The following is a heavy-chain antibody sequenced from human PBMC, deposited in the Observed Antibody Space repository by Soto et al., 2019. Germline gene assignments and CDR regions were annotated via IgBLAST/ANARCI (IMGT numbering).Heavy chain of an antibody. V-gene: IGHV3-30*18. CDR1: GFTFSSYG. CDR2: ISYDGSNK. D-gene: IGHD4-17*01. J-gene: IGHJ4*02. Sequence: QVQLVESGGGVVQPGRSLRLSCAASGFTFSSYGMHWVRQAPGKGLEWVAVISYDGSNKYYADSVKGRFTISRDNSKNTLYLQMNSLRAEDTAVYYCAKADDYLFDYWGQGTLVTVSS. CDR3: AKADDYLFDY.